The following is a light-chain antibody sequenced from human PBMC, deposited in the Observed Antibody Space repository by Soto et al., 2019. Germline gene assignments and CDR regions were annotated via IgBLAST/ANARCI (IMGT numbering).Light chain of an antibody. Sequence: EIVLTQSPAILSLSPGERATLSCRASQSVSSYLAWYQQKPGQAPRLLINDASNRATGIPARFSGSGSGTDFTLAISRLEPEDFAVYYCQQYGSSPVTFGQGTKVDNK. CDR1: QSVSSY. CDR3: QQYGSSPVT. J-gene: IGKJ1*01. CDR2: DAS. V-gene: IGKV3-20*01.